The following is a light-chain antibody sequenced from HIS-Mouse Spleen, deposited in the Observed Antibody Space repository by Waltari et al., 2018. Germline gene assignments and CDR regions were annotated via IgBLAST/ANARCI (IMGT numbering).Light chain of an antibody. V-gene: IGLV2-23*01. CDR3: CSYAGSSPYVV. CDR1: RSDVGSYNL. J-gene: IGLJ2*01. CDR2: EGS. Sequence: QSALTQPASVSGSPGQSITISCTGTRSDVGSYNLVSWYQQHPGKAPKLMIYEGSKRPSGVSNRFSGSKSGNTASQTISGLQAEDEADYYCCSYAGSSPYVVFGGGTKLTVL.